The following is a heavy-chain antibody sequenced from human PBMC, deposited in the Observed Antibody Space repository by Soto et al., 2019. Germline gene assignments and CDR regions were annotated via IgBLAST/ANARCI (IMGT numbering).Heavy chain of an antibody. CDR1: GFIFSNYV. D-gene: IGHD3-10*01. CDR3: AREVLWSRYFDY. J-gene: IGHJ4*02. CDR2: MSYDGTTK. V-gene: IGHV3-30-3*01. Sequence: QVQLVESGGGVVQPGRSLRLSCAASGFIFSNYVMYWVRQAPGKGLEWVAFMSYDGTTKYYADSVKGRFTISRDNSKNTLYLQMNCLRPEDTAVYYCAREVLWSRYFDYWGQGTLVTVSS.